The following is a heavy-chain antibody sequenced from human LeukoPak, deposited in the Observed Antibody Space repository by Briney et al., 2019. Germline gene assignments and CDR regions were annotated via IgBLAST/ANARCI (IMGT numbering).Heavy chain of an antibody. D-gene: IGHD3-9*01. V-gene: IGHV3-21*01. CDR3: ARDLVGYDILTGYYKPYYGMDV. CDR1: GFTFSSYS. J-gene: IGHJ6*04. Sequence: GRSLRLSCAASGFTFSSYSMNWVRQAPGKGLEWVSSISSSSSYIYYADSVKGRFTISRDNAKNSLYLQMNSLRAEDTAVYYCARDLVGYDILTGYYKPYYGMDVWGKGTTVTVSS. CDR2: ISSSSSYI.